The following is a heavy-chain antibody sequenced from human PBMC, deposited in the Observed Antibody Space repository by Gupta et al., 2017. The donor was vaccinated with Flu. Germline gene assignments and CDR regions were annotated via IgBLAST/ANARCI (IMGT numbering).Heavy chain of an antibody. J-gene: IGHJ5*02. V-gene: IGHV4-39*01. CDR2: IYYSGST. CDR3: ARQGYCSGGTCYSGENWFDA. D-gene: IGHD2-15*01. Sequence: QLQLQESGPGLVKPSETLSLTCTVSGGSISSSSFFWGWIRQPPGRGLEWIGTIYYSGSTYYNPSLKSRVTVSVDTPKNRFSLKQRSVTGADTAVYYCARQGYCSGGTCYSGENWFDAWGQGTLVTVSS. CDR1: GGSISSSSFF.